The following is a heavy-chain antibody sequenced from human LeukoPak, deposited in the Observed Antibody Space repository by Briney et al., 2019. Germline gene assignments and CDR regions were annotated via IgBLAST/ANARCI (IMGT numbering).Heavy chain of an antibody. Sequence: GGSLRLSCAASGFTFSSYGMHWVRQAPGKGLEWVAVISYDGSNKYYADSVKGRFTISRDNSKDTLYLQMNSLRAEDTAVYYCAKEGYYYDSSGYNYYYGMDVWGQGTTVTVSS. J-gene: IGHJ6*02. CDR2: ISYDGSNK. CDR1: GFTFSSYG. V-gene: IGHV3-30*18. CDR3: AKEGYYYDSSGYNYYYGMDV. D-gene: IGHD3-22*01.